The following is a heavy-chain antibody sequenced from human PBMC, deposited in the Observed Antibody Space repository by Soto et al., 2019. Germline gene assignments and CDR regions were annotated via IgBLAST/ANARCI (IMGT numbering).Heavy chain of an antibody. D-gene: IGHD3-22*01. V-gene: IGHV4-59*01. Sequence: SETLSLTCTVSGGSISSYYWSWIRQPPGKGLEWIGYIYYSGSTNYNPSLKSRVTISVDTSKNQFSLKLSSVTAADTAVYYCARGYYYDSSGQSFDYWGQGTLVTVSS. CDR1: GGSISSYY. CDR3: ARGYYYDSSGQSFDY. J-gene: IGHJ4*02. CDR2: IYYSGST.